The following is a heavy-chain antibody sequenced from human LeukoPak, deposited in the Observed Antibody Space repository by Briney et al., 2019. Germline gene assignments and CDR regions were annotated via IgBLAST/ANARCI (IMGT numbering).Heavy chain of an antibody. Sequence: ASLKVSCKASGYSFTSFDISWVRQAAGQGLEWVGWMNPNSGNTGYAQKFKGRVSMTRDTSINTAYMELNSLTSEDTAVYYCARVTRYYYGMDVWGQGATVTVSS. CDR3: ARVTRYYYGMDV. V-gene: IGHV1-8*01. J-gene: IGHJ6*02. D-gene: IGHD1-14*01. CDR1: GYSFTSFD. CDR2: MNPNSGNT.